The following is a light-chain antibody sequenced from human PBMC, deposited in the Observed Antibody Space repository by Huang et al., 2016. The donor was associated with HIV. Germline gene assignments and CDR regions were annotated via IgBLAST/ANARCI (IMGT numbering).Light chain of an antibody. Sequence: DVVMTQSPLSLPVTLGQPASISCRSSQSLVYSDGNTYLNWFQQRPGQSPRRLIYKVSNRDSGVPDRFNGSGAGTDFTLKISRVEVEDVGVYYCMQATQFPYTFGQGTRLEIK. CDR3: MQATQFPYT. CDR2: KVS. V-gene: IGKV2-30*01. J-gene: IGKJ2*01. CDR1: QSLVYSDGNTY.